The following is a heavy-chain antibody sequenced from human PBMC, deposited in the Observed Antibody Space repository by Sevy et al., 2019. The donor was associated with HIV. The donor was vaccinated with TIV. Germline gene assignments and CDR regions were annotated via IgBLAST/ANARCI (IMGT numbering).Heavy chain of an antibody. D-gene: IGHD3-22*01. Sequence: GESLKISCAASGFTFSDYYMSWIRQAPGKGLEWVSYISRSGSTINYADSVKGRFTISRDNAKNSLYLKINSLRAEDTAVYYCARENTMIEEPGWFDPWGQGTLVTVSS. CDR1: GFTFSDYY. J-gene: IGHJ5*02. V-gene: IGHV3-11*01. CDR3: ARENTMIEEPGWFDP. CDR2: ISRSGSTI.